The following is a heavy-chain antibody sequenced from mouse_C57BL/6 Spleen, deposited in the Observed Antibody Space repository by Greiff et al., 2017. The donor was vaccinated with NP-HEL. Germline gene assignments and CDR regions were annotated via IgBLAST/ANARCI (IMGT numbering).Heavy chain of an antibody. J-gene: IGHJ4*01. CDR3: ASASGYAMDY. Sequence: VKLQESGAELVKPGASVKISCKASGYAFSSYWMNWVKQRPGKGLEWIGQIYPGDGDTNYNGKFKGNATLTADKSSSTAYMQLSSLTSEDSAVYFCASASGYAMDYWGQGTSVTVSS. V-gene: IGHV1-80*01. D-gene: IGHD6-1*01. CDR2: IYPGDGDT. CDR1: GYAFSSYW.